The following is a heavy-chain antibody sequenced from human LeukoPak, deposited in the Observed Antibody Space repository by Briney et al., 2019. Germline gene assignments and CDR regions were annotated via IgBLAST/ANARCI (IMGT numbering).Heavy chain of an antibody. CDR3: AKVSRGYCSGGSCYDFDY. V-gene: IGHV3-23*01. J-gene: IGHJ4*02. CDR1: GFTFSSYA. CDR2: ISGSGGST. D-gene: IGHD2-15*01. Sequence: PGGSLRLSCAASGFTFSSYAMSWVRQAPGKGLEWVSAISGSGGSTYYADSVKGRFTISRDNSKNTLYLQMNSLRAEDTAVYYCAKVSRGYCSGGSCYDFDYWGQGTLVTVSS.